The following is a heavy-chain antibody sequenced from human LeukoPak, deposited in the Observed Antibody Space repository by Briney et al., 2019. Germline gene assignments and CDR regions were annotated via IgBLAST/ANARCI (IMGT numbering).Heavy chain of an antibody. CDR2: IYSGGTT. V-gene: IGHV3-53*01. CDR3: AKEIWFGEPD. D-gene: IGHD3-10*01. CDR1: GFTVSGSY. Sequence: PGGSLRLSCAVSGFTVSGSYMSWVRQAPGKGLEWVSVIYSGGTTYYADSVKGRFTISRDNSKNTLYLQMSSLRADDTAMYYCAKEIWFGEPDWGQGTLVTVSS. J-gene: IGHJ4*02.